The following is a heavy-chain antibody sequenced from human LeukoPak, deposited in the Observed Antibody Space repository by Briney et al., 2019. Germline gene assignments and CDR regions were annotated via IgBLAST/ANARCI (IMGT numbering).Heavy chain of an antibody. Sequence: GGSLRLSCAASGFTVSSNYMSWVRQAPGKGLEWVAVISYDGSNKYYADSVKGRFTISRDNSKNTLYLQMNSLRAEDTAVYYCATITTVTGPASIDYWGQGTLVTVSS. CDR1: GFTVSSNY. CDR2: ISYDGSNK. CDR3: ATITTVTGPASIDY. D-gene: IGHD4-17*01. J-gene: IGHJ4*02. V-gene: IGHV3-30-3*01.